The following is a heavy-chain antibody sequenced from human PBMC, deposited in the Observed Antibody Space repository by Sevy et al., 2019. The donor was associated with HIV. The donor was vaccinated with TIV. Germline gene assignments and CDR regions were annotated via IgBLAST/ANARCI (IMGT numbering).Heavy chain of an antibody. D-gene: IGHD2-2*01. Sequence: GGSLRLSCAASGFTFSTYGMHWVRQAPGKGLEWVAFIRFDGTIQYYTGSVKGRLTISKDNSKNTLYLQMNSLRAEDTAVYSGAKVLHIVVVPAAIDYYYGMDVWGQGTTVTVSS. CDR1: GFTFSTYG. V-gene: IGHV3-30*02. CDR2: IRFDGTIQ. CDR3: AKVLHIVVVPAAIDYYYGMDV. J-gene: IGHJ6*02.